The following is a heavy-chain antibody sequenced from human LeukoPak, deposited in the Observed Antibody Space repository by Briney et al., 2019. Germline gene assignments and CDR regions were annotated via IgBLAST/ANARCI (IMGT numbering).Heavy chain of an antibody. Sequence: GGSLRPSCAASGFTFSSYAMSWVRQAPGKGLEWVSAISGSGGSTYYADSVKGRFTISRDNSKNTLYLQMNSLRAEDTAVYYCAKVLWDSSGYHYYYGMDVWGQGTTVTVSS. D-gene: IGHD3-22*01. CDR2: ISGSGGST. CDR3: AKVLWDSSGYHYYYGMDV. V-gene: IGHV3-23*01. CDR1: GFTFSSYA. J-gene: IGHJ6*02.